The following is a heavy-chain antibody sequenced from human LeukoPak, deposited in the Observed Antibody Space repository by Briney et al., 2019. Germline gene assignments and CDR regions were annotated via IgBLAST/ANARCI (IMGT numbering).Heavy chain of an antibody. CDR3: AKDWPVSGDHYSPFDY. V-gene: IGHV1-69*05. CDR1: GGTFSSYA. J-gene: IGHJ4*02. Sequence: VASVKVSCKASGGTFSSYAISWVRQAPGQGLEWMGGIIPIFGTANYAQKFQGRVTITTDESTSTAYMELSSLRSEDTAVYYCAKDWPVSGDHYSPFDYWGQGTLVTVSS. CDR2: IIPIFGTA. D-gene: IGHD4-11*01.